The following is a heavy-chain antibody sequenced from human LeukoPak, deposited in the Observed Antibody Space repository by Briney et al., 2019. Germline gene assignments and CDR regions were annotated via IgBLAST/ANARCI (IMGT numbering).Heavy chain of an antibody. Sequence: GGSLRLSCAASGFTFSSYTMSWVRQAPGKGLEWVSAISGNGGSIYYADSVKGRFTISRDNSKNTLYLQMNNLRAEDTAVYYCAKCPMAYYYYMDVWGKGTTVTVSS. CDR3: AKCPMAYYYYMDV. CDR2: ISGNGGSI. CDR1: GFTFSSYT. D-gene: IGHD3-10*01. J-gene: IGHJ6*03. V-gene: IGHV3-23*01.